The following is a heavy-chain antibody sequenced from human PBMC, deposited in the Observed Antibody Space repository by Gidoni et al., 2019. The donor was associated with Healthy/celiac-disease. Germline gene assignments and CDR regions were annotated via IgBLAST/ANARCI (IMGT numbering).Heavy chain of an antibody. CDR1: GYSFTSYW. J-gene: IGHJ5*02. D-gene: IGHD2-2*01. CDR2: IYPGDSDT. CDR3: ARHISVVPAVINWFDP. Sequence: VQLVQSGAAVNKAGESLTISCTGSGYSFTSYWLGWGRQMPGKGLERMGIIYPGDSDTRYSPSFQGQVTISADKSISTAYLQWSSLKASDTAMYYCARHISVVPAVINWFDPWGQGTLVTVSS. V-gene: IGHV5-51*01.